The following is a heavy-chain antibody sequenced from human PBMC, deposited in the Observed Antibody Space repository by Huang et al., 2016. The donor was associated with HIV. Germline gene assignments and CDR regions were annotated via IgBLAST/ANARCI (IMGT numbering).Heavy chain of an antibody. CDR1: EYTLTELS. CDR2: FDPEIGET. J-gene: IGHJ4*02. D-gene: IGHD3-9*01. Sequence: QVQLVQSRAEVKKPGASVKVSCKVSEYTLTELSIHWGRQPPGKGLEWMGGFDPEIGETSYAQKFQGRVTMTEDTSTETAFMELSGLRPEDTAVYYCATGFDVFFDFWGQGTLVTVSS. V-gene: IGHV1-24*01. CDR3: ATGFDVFFDF.